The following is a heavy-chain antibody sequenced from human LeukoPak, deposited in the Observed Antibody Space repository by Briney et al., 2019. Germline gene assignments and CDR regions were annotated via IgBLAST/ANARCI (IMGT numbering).Heavy chain of an antibody. D-gene: IGHD1-26*01. Sequence: GASLRLSCAASGFTFSSYAMSWVRQAPGKGLEWVSGISNSGGGTYYADSVKGRFTISGDNSESTLYLQMNSLRADDAAVYYCAKGAGAEAFHIWGQGTMVTVSS. V-gene: IGHV3-23*01. J-gene: IGHJ3*02. CDR2: ISNSGGGT. CDR3: AKGAGAEAFHI. CDR1: GFTFSSYA.